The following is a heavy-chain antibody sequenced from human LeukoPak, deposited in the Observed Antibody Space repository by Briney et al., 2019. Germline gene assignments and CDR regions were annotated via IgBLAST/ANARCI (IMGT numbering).Heavy chain of an antibody. J-gene: IGHJ4*02. Sequence: PGGSMRRACTPSGFTFDNFAMTWVRPAPGKGLEWDSEITGSGGSTYYRDSVTDAFTISRDNSKNTLYLQMNSLRAEDAAIYYCARELFDFDFWGQGTLVTVSS. CDR2: ITGSGGST. CDR3: ARELFDFDF. CDR1: GFTFDNFA. D-gene: IGHD3-10*01. V-gene: IGHV3-23*01.